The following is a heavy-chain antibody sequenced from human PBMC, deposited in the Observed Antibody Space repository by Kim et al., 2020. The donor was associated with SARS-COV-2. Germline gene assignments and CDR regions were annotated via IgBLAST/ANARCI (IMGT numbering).Heavy chain of an antibody. CDR2: IYSGGST. D-gene: IGHD6-19*01. CDR1: GFTVSSNY. J-gene: IGHJ6*02. V-gene: IGHV3-66*01. Sequence: GGSLRLSCAASGFTVSSNYMSWVRQAPGKGLEWVSVIYSGGSTYYADSVKGRFTISRDNSKNTLYLQMNSLRAEDTAVYYCARSGGIAVAGTQSYYYGMDVWGQGTTVTVSS. CDR3: ARSGGIAVAGTQSYYYGMDV.